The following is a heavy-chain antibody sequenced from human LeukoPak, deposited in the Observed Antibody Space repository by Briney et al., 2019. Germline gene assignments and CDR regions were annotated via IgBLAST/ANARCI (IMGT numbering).Heavy chain of an antibody. CDR2: TIHIGMT. V-gene: IGHV4-34*12. D-gene: IGHD3-10*01. CDR1: VGPSSVYY. CDR3: WRLTLVRGVMYLVVSRRGDWFDP. Sequence: ETLSLTSAFYVGPSSVYYWTWIGQPPPKGRGWIGETIHIGMTNYNPSLTIRVTLPLATSKNKSSLTLSSVTAPAPPRYYIWRLTLVRGVMYLVVSRRGDWFDPWGQGTLVTVSS. J-gene: IGHJ5*02.